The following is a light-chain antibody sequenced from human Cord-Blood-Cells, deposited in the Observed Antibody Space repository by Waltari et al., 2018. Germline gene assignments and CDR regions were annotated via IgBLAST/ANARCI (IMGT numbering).Light chain of an antibody. CDR1: QSFSSY. V-gene: IGKV1-39*01. CDR2: AAS. CDR3: QQSYSTPRT. Sequence: IQMTQSPSSLSASVGARVTITCRASQSFSSYLNWYQQKPGKAPKLLIYAASSLQSGVPARFSGSGSGTDFTLTISSLQPEDFATYYCQQSYSTPRTFGQGTKVEIK. J-gene: IGKJ1*01.